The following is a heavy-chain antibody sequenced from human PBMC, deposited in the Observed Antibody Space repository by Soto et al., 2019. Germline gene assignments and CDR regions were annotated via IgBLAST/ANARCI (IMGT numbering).Heavy chain of an antibody. J-gene: IGHJ6*03. CDR3: ARHHGNEGFGVGYYYYYYMDV. CDR2: IYYSGST. CDR1: CGSISSYY. Sequence: SQTLSLTCTVSCGSISSYYWSWIRQPPEKGLEWIGYIYYSGSTNYNPSLKSRVTISVDTSKNQFSLKLSSVTAADTAVYYCARHHGNEGFGVGYYYYYYMDVWGKGTTVTVSS. V-gene: IGHV4-59*08. D-gene: IGHD3-3*01.